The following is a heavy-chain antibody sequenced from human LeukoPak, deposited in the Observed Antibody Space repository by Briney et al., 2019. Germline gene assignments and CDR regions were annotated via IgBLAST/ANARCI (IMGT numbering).Heavy chain of an antibody. CDR2: IKHDGSEK. Sequence: GGSLRLSCAASGLTFNNAWMSWVRQAPGKGLEWVASIKHDGSEKYYVDSVRGRFTISRDNTMNSLYLQMSSLRAEDTAVYYCATDRGWRTSGYYLYYFEYWGQGTLVTFSS. D-gene: IGHD3-3*01. J-gene: IGHJ4*02. V-gene: IGHV3-7*01. CDR3: ATDRGWRTSGYYLYYFEY. CDR1: GLTFNNAW.